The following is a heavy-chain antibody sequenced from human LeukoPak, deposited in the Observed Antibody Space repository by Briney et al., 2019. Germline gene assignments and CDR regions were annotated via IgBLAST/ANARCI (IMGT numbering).Heavy chain of an antibody. CDR2: IYTSGSN. V-gene: IGHV4-4*07. D-gene: IGHD3-22*01. CDR1: GGSISSYY. J-gene: IGHJ4*02. Sequence: PSETLSLTCTVSGGSISSYYWSWIRQPAGKGLEWIGRIYTSGSNNYNPSLKSRVTMSVDTSKNQFSLKLSSVTAADTAVYYCARGGGYYYDSSGYYVLRYWGQGTLVTVSS. CDR3: ARGGGYYYDSSGYYVLRY.